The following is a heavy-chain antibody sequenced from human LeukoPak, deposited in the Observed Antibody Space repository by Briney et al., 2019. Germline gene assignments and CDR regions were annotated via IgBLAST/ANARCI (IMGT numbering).Heavy chain of an antibody. J-gene: IGHJ5*02. D-gene: IGHD1-7*01. CDR3: ARLPYDWNYWFDP. CDR1: GYSISSGYN. V-gene: IGHV4-38-2*01. Sequence: PSETLSLTCAVSGYSISSGYNWGWIRQPPGRGLEWIGSIYHTGNTYYNPSLKSPVAMSVDTSKNQFSLKLSSVTAADTAVYYCARLPYDWNYWFDPWGQGTLVTVSS. CDR2: IYHTGNT.